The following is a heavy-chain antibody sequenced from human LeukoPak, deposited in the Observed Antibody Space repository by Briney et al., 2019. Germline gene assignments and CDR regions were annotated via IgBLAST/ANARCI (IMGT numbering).Heavy chain of an antibody. CDR1: GFTFGNYA. V-gene: IGHV1-46*01. D-gene: IGHD3-22*01. Sequence: GGSLRLSCAGSGFTFGNYALHWVRQAPGQGLEWMGIINPSGGSTSYAQKFQGRVTMTRDTSTSTVYMELSSLRSEDTAVYYCARAPTSGYEIDYWGQGTLVTVSS. CDR2: INPSGGST. CDR3: ARAPTSGYEIDY. J-gene: IGHJ4*02.